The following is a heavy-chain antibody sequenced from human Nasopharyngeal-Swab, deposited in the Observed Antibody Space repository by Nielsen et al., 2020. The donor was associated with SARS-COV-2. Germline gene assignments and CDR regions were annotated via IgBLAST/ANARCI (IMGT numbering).Heavy chain of an antibody. J-gene: IGHJ3*02. Sequence: ASVKVSCKASGYSFTAKYLHWVRQAPGQGLEWMGRINPDSGGTYYAQKFQGRVTMTRDTSISTAYMELRRLRSDDTAVYYCARFLWDSSGRWEEGSDIWGQGTMVTVPS. D-gene: IGHD3-22*01. CDR2: INPDSGGT. V-gene: IGHV1-2*06. CDR3: ARFLWDSSGRWEEGSDI. CDR1: GYSFTAKY.